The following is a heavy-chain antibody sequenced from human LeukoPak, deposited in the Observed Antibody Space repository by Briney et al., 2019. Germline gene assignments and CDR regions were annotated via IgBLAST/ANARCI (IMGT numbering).Heavy chain of an antibody. Sequence: ASVKVSCKASGGTFSSYAISWVRQAPGQGLEWMGGIIPISGTANYAQKFQGRVTITADKSTSTAYMELSSLRSEDTAVYYCARTNYDILTGYYHPTSFDYWGQGTLVTVSS. J-gene: IGHJ4*02. CDR3: ARTNYDILTGYYHPTSFDY. CDR1: GGTFSSYA. CDR2: IIPISGTA. V-gene: IGHV1-69*06. D-gene: IGHD3-9*01.